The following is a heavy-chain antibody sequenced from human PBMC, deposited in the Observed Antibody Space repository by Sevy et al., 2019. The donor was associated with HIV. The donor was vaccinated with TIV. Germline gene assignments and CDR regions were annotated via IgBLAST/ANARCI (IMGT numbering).Heavy chain of an antibody. CDR2: ISNDGSSK. J-gene: IGHJ4*02. Sequence: SLRLSCAASGFTFSSYGMHWVRQAPGKGLEWVAVISNDGSSKYYADSVRGRFTISRDNSKSTLYLQMNSLRPDDTAVYYCAKGPITMTFGFYFDYWGQGTLVTVSS. CDR3: AKGPITMTFGFYFDY. CDR1: GFTFSSYG. V-gene: IGHV3-30*18. D-gene: IGHD3-22*01.